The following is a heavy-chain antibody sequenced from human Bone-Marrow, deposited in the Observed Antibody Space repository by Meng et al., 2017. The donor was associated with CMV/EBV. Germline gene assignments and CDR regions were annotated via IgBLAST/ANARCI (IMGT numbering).Heavy chain of an antibody. CDR3: AKAYSSSWYREYYDY. CDR2: ITGSGGST. Sequence: GSLRLSCAASGFIFRNYAMSWVRQAPGKGLEWVSAITGSGGSTYYADSVKGRFTISRDNSKNTLYLQLSSLRAEDTAVYYCAKAYSSSWYREYYDYWGQGTLVTVSS. V-gene: IGHV3-23*01. J-gene: IGHJ4*02. D-gene: IGHD6-13*01. CDR1: GFIFRNYA.